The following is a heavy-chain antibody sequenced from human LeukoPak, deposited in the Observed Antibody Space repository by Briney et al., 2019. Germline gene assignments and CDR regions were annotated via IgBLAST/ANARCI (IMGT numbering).Heavy chain of an antibody. Sequence: PSETQSLTCTVSGGSISSYYWSWIRQPPGKELEWIGYIYYGGSAIYNPSLKSRVTISLDTSKNQFSLKLTSVTAADTAVYYCARNIAYYYMDVWGKGTTVTVSS. D-gene: IGHD6-13*01. CDR3: ARNIAYYYMDV. CDR2: IYYGGSA. CDR1: GGSISSYY. V-gene: IGHV4-59*01. J-gene: IGHJ6*03.